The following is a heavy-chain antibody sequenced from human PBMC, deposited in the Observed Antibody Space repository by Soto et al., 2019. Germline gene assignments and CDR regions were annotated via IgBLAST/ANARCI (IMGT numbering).Heavy chain of an antibody. J-gene: IGHJ6*02. CDR2: MLYSGLT. V-gene: IGHV4-39*01. CDR3: APLTVSLSGPYGIHV. D-gene: IGHD2-15*01. Sequence: SETLSLTCSVSGYSVSSSDYYWAWIRHPPGKGLEWIGSMLYSGLTYYNPSLKSRVTLSVDTSKNQFSVRLNSVTASDTAVYYCAPLTVSLSGPYGIHVWGQGTTVT. CDR1: GYSVSSSDYY.